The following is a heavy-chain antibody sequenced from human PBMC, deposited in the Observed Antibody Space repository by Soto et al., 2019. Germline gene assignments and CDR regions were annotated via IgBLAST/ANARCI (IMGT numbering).Heavy chain of an antibody. CDR2: IKQDGSEK. J-gene: IGHJ5*02. V-gene: IGHV3-7*03. CDR3: ARDPGFCTGGACRWFDP. Sequence: EVQLVESGGGLVQPGGSLRPSCVASEFTFSNYWMSWVRQAPGKGLEWVANIKQDGSEKYYADSVKGRFTISRDNAKNSLSLQMNSLRAEDTAMYFCARDPGFCTGGACRWFDPWGRGTLVTVSS. CDR1: EFTFSNYW. D-gene: IGHD2-8*02.